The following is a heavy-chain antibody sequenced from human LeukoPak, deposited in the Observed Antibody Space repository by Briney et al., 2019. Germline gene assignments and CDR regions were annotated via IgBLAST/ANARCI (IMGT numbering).Heavy chain of an antibody. V-gene: IGHV3-23*01. D-gene: IGHD3-22*01. CDR1: GFTFSSYA. CDR2: ISGSGGST. J-gene: IGHJ4*02. CDR3: GNARYYHDSSGYYYFEC. Sequence: GGSLRLSCAASGFTFSSYAMSWVRQAPGKGLEWVSAISGSGGSTYYADSVKGRLTISGDNYKNTLYLQMTSLRVEDTAVYYCGNARYYHDSSGYYYFECWGQGTLVTVSS.